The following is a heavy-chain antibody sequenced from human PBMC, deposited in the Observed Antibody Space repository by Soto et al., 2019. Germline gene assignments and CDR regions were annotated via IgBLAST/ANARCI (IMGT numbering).Heavy chain of an antibody. J-gene: IGHJ4*02. D-gene: IGHD3-10*01. CDR2: INPSGGST. CDR3: EREPNHGLERAGADY. CDR1: GYTFTSYY. V-gene: IGHV1-46*01. Sequence: QVQLVQSGAEVKKPGASVKDSCKASGYTFTSYYMHWVRQAPGQGLEWMGIINPSGGSTSYAQKFQGTDTMSRPTSPRRSHREMSRQRSHDTDQECYEREPNHGLERAGADYWGQG.